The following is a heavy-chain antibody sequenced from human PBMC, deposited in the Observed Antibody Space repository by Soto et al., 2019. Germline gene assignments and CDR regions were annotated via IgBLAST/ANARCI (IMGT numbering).Heavy chain of an antibody. CDR3: ARGNTAIFS. CDR1: GGSISGYH. D-gene: IGHD5-18*01. V-gene: IGHV4-59*01. Sequence: SETLSLTCTVSGGSISGYHWSWIRQPPGKGLEWIGYIYYSGSTNYNPSLKSRVTISVDTSKNQFSLKLGSVTAADTAVYYCARGNTAIFSWGQGTLVTVSS. J-gene: IGHJ4*02. CDR2: IYYSGST.